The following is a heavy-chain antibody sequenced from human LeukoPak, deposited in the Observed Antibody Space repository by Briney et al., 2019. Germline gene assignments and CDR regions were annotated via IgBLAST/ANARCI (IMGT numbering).Heavy chain of an antibody. CDR3: ASSSWYNNNWFDP. D-gene: IGHD6-13*01. Sequence: ASVKVPCKASGYTFTSYGIRWVRQAPGQGREGMGWISAYNGNTNYAQKPQGRVTMTTDTSTSTAYMELRSLRSDDTAVYYCASSSWYNNNWFDPWGQGTLVTVSS. V-gene: IGHV1-18*01. J-gene: IGHJ5*02. CDR2: ISAYNGNT. CDR1: GYTFTSYG.